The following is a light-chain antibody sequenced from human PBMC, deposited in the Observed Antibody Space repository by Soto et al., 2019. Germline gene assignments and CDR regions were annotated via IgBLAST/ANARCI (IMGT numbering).Light chain of an antibody. CDR2: NNN. Sequence: QSVLTQTPSASGTPGQTVTISCSGSRSNIGNNAVSWYQQFPGTAPKLLIYNNNQRPSGVTDRFSGSKSGTSASLAISGLQSEYEADYYCATWDDSLNARGVFGGGTKLTVL. V-gene: IGLV1-44*01. J-gene: IGLJ3*02. CDR1: RSNIGNNA. CDR3: ATWDDSLNARGV.